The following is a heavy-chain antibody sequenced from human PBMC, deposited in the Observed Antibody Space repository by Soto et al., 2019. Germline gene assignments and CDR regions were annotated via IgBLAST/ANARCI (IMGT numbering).Heavy chain of an antibody. D-gene: IGHD1-1*01. CDR2: IYYSGST. CDR1: GGSMSTYY. V-gene: IGHV4-59*01. J-gene: IGHJ5*02. Sequence: ASXTLSLTCTVSGGSMSTYYWSWIRQPPGKGLEWIAYIYYSGSTNYNPSLKSRVTISVDTSKNQFSLKLSSVTAADTAVYYCAREGTHNWFDPWGQGTLVTVS. CDR3: AREGTHNWFDP.